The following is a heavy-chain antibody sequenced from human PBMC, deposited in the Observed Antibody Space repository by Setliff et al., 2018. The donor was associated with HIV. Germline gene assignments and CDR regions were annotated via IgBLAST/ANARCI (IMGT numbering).Heavy chain of an antibody. V-gene: IGHV3-21*01. D-gene: IGHD1-26*01. CDR1: EFVSTTYI. CDR3: ARDSGTVVGATGPGY. Sequence: GGSLRLSCAASEFVSTTYIGNWVRQAPGKGLEWLSSISGSGHFVKYAMSVRGRFTISRDNAKNSLYLQMTSLRVDDTAVYYCARDSGTVVGATGPGYWGQGTLVTVSS. J-gene: IGHJ4*02. CDR2: ISGSGHFV.